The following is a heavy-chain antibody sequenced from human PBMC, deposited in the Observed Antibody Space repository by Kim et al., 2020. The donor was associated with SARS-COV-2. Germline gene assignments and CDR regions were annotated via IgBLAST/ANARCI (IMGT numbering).Heavy chain of an antibody. CDR2: T. CDR3: ARGPSSWPFDP. V-gene: IGHV4-34*01. Sequence: TNYNPSLKSGVTISVDTSKNQFSLKLSSVTAADTAVYYCARGPSSWPFDPWGQGTLVTVSS. J-gene: IGHJ5*02. D-gene: IGHD6-13*01.